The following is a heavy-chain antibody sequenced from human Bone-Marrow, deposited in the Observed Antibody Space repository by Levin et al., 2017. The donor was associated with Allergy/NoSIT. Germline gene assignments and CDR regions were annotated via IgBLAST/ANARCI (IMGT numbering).Heavy chain of an antibody. J-gene: IGHJ6*02. CDR3: ARDWEDTAMVTLAYGMDV. D-gene: IGHD5-18*01. Sequence: PGGSLRLSCAASGFSFSSYTMHWVRQAPGKGLEWVAVISYDGSNKYYADSVKGRFTISRDNSKNTLYVQMNSLRGEDTAVYHCARDWEDTAMVTLAYGMDVWGQGTTVTVSS. CDR2: ISYDGSNK. CDR1: GFSFSSYT. V-gene: IGHV3-30*04.